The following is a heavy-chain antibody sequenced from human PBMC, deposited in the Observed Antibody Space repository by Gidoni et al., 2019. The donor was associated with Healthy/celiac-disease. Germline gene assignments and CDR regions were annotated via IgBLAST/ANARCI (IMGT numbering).Heavy chain of an antibody. D-gene: IGHD6-19*01. J-gene: IGHJ5*02. V-gene: IGHV4-39*01. CDR3: ASNSGWYGWFDP. Sequence: QLQLQESGPGLVKPSETLSLTCTVSACSISSSSYYWGWIRQPPGKGLAWIGSIYYSGSTYYNPSLKSRVTISVDTSKNQFSLKLSSVTAADTAVYYCASNSGWYGWFDPWGQGTLVTVSS. CDR1: ACSISSSSYY. CDR2: IYYSGST.